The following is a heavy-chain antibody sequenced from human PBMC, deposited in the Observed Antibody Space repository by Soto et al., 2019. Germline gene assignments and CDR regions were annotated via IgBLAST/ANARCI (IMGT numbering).Heavy chain of an antibody. Sequence: QVQLVQSGAEVKKPGASVKVSCKASGYTFTNYDINWVRQATGQGLEWMGWMNPNNGNTGYAQKLQGRATRTRNTSMSTASMELSSLRSEDTAVYYCARAPMSCTSSSCPYFFDYWAQGTLVTVSS. V-gene: IGHV1-8*01. CDR3: ARAPMSCTSSSCPYFFDY. CDR1: GYTFTNYD. CDR2: MNPNNGNT. J-gene: IGHJ4*02. D-gene: IGHD2-2*01.